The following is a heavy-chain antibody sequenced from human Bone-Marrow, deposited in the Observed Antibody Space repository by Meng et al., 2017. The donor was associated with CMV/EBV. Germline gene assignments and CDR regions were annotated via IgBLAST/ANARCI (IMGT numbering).Heavy chain of an antibody. Sequence: GESLKISCAASGFNFDDYAMHWVRQAPGKGLEWVSLITFDGGRIYYADSVKGRFTISRDNSKNSLYLQMDSLRAEDTALYYCANDKGYYDSSGYYSEYFQHWGQGTLVNVAS. D-gene: IGHD3-22*01. V-gene: IGHV3-43D*03. J-gene: IGHJ1*01. CDR2: ITFDGGRI. CDR3: ANDKGYYDSSGYYSEYFQH. CDR1: GFNFDDYA.